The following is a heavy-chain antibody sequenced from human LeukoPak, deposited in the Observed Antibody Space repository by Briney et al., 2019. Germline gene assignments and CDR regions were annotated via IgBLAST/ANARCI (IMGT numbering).Heavy chain of an antibody. V-gene: IGHV5-10-1*01. Sequence: GESLKISCKGSGYSFTSYWISWVRQMSGKGLEWMGRIDPSDSYTNYSPSFQGHVTISADKSISTAYLQWSSLKASDTAMYYCARHHDILTGYYDYWGQGTLVTVSS. J-gene: IGHJ4*02. CDR3: ARHHDILTGYYDY. D-gene: IGHD3-9*01. CDR1: GYSFTSYW. CDR2: IDPSDSYT.